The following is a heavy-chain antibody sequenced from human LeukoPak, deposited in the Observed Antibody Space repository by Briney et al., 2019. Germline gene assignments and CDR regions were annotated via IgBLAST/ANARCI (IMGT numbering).Heavy chain of an antibody. V-gene: IGHV3-20*04. D-gene: IGHD1-26*01. CDR1: GFTFDDYG. CDR2: INWNGGST. J-gene: IGHJ4*02. Sequence: PGGSLRLSCAASGFTFDDYGMSWVRQAPGKGLEWVSGINWNGGSTGYADSVKGRFTISRDNAKNSLYLQMNSLRDEDTALYYCARDQGEVGSYYATGLVDYWGQGTLVTVSS. CDR3: ARDQGEVGSYYATGLVDY.